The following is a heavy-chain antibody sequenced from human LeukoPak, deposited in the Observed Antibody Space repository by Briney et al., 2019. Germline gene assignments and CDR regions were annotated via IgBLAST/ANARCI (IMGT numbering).Heavy chain of an antibody. CDR3: ARGRWELLPDY. V-gene: IGHV4-59*01. CDR1: GGSFSGYY. CDR2: IYYSGST. Sequence: SETLSLTCAVYGGSFSGYYWSWIRQPPGKGLEWIGYIYYSGSTNYNPSLKSRVTISVDTSKNQFSLKLSSVTAADTAVYYCARGRWELLPDYWGQGTLVTVSS. D-gene: IGHD1-26*01. J-gene: IGHJ4*02.